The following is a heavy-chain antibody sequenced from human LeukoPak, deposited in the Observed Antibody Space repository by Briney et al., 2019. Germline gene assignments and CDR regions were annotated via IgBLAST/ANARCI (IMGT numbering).Heavy chain of an antibody. CDR3: ARDYDCSSTSCLYFDH. CDR1: GFTFSDYY. V-gene: IGHV3-11*01. D-gene: IGHD2-2*01. CDR2: ISSSGSTI. J-gene: IGHJ4*02. Sequence: GGSLRLSCAASGFTFSDYYMNWIRQAPGKGLEWVSYISSSGSTIYYADSVKGRFTISRDNAKNSLYLQMNSLRAEDTAVYYCARDYDCSSTSCLYFDHWGQETLVTVSS.